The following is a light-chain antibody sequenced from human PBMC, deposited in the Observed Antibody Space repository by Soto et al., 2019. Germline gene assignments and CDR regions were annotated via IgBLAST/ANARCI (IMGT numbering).Light chain of an antibody. CDR2: QVN. Sequence: SVLTQPASVSGSPGQSITISCTGTSSDVGGYIYVSWYQQHPGKAPKLMIYQVNNRPSGVSNRFSGSKSGNTASLTISALQAEDEADYYCSSYTSGTTPLVFGTGTNVTVL. CDR3: SSYTSGTTPLV. V-gene: IGLV2-14*01. J-gene: IGLJ1*01. CDR1: SSDVGGYIY.